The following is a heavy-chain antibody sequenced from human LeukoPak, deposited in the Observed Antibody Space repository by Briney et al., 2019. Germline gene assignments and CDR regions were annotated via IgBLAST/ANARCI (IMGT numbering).Heavy chain of an antibody. V-gene: IGHV3-30*04. D-gene: IGHD6-19*01. Sequence: GGSLRLSCAASGFTFSSYAMHWVRQAPGKGLEWVAVISYDGSNKYYADSVKGRFTISRDNSKNTLYLQMNSLRAEDTAVYYCAKGPGSSGWYGKYFQHWGQGTLVTVSS. J-gene: IGHJ1*01. CDR3: AKGPGSSGWYGKYFQH. CDR2: ISYDGSNK. CDR1: GFTFSSYA.